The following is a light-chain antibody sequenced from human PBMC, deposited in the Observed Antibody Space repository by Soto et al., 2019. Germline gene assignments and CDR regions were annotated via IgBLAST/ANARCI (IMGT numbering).Light chain of an antibody. Sequence: DIQMTQSPSTLSASVGDRVTITCRASQNIGNWLAWYQQKPGKTPDLLIYDASSLESGVPLRFSGSGSGTEFTLTIGSLQTDDSATYYCQQYNDEPWTFGQGTKV. CDR3: QQYNDEPWT. J-gene: IGKJ1*01. V-gene: IGKV1-5*01. CDR1: QNIGNW. CDR2: DAS.